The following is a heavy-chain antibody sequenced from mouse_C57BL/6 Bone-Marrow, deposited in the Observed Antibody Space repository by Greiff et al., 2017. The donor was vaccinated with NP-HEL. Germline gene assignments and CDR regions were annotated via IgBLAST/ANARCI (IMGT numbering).Heavy chain of an antibody. J-gene: IGHJ1*03. CDR3: ARRGIVTTVDWYFDV. CDR1: GYTFTDYN. V-gene: IGHV1-18*01. D-gene: IGHD2-5*01. Sequence: VQLQQSGPELVKPGASVKIPCKASGYTFTDYNMDWVKQSHGKSLEWIGDINPNNGGTIYNQKFKGKATLTVDKSSSTAYMELRSLTSEDTAVYYGARRGIVTTVDWYFDVWGTGTTVTVSS. CDR2: INPNNGGT.